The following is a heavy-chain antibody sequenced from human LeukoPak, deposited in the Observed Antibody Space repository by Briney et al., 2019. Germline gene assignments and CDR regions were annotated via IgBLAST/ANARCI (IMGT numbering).Heavy chain of an antibody. V-gene: IGHV3-33*01. Sequence: PGRSLRLSCAASGFTFSSYGMHWVRQAPGKGLEWVAVIWYDGSNKYYADSVKGRFTISRDNSKNTLYLQMNSLRAEDTAVYYCARHTRVNWFDPWGQGTLVTVSS. CDR3: ARHTRVNWFDP. CDR1: GFTFSSYG. CDR2: IWYDGSNK. J-gene: IGHJ5*02.